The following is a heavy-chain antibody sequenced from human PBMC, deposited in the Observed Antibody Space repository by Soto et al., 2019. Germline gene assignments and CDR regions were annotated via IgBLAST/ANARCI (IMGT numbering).Heavy chain of an antibody. Sequence: DVQLVESGGGLVQPGGSLRLSCVASGFRFKNYAMHWVRQSPGKGLDWVSGINWNSGTIDSADSVKGRFPISRDDAENSLYLQMNNVKSEDTAVYYCTRTPGYCNAGACSNLGYFAYWGLGTLVTVSS. CDR1: GFRFKNYA. CDR2: INWNSGTI. J-gene: IGHJ4*02. D-gene: IGHD2-15*01. CDR3: TRTPGYCNAGACSNLGYFAY. V-gene: IGHV3-9*01.